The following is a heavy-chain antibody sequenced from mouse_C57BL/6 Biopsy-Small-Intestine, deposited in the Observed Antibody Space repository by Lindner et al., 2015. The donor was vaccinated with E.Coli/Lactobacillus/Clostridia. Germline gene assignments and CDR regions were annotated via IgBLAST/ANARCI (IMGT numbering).Heavy chain of an antibody. CDR1: GYSFDRYG. D-gene: IGHD3-2*01. CDR2: ISGYNGNT. J-gene: IGHJ4*01. Sequence: SVKVSCKVSGYSFDRYGITWVRQAPGQGLEWMGWISGYNGNTNYAQKVQDRVSMTADTPTSTAYMELWSLRFDDTAVHYCVTDRGSPYWGQGTLVTVSS. V-gene: IGHV1-20*01. CDR3: VTDRGSPY.